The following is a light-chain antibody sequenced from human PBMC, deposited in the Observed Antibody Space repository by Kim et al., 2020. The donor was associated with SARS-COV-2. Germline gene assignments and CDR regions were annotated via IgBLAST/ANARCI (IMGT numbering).Light chain of an antibody. Sequence: GPRVPISCSGRSSNVGRSSVHWYQQFPGTAPKLLIHGNDQRPSGVPDRFSGSKSGTSASLAISGLRSEDEADYYCSTWDHSLGAWVFGGGTKVTVL. CDR1: SSNVGRSS. CDR2: GND. V-gene: IGLV1-47*02. CDR3: STWDHSLGAWV. J-gene: IGLJ3*02.